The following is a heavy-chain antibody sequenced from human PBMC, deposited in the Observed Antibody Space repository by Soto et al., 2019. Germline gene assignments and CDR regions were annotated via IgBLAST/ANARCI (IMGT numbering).Heavy chain of an antibody. CDR3: ARRVAGDRSGYYYFYC. Sequence: QVQLQESGPGLVKPSQTLSLTCTVSGGSISSGGHSWSWIRQHQGKGLEWIGYIYYSGSTYYNPSLKSRVTISVDTSKNQFSLNLSSVTAADTAVYYWARRVAGDRSGYYYFYCWGQGTLVTVSS. J-gene: IGHJ4*02. CDR1: GGSISSGGHS. D-gene: IGHD3-3*01. CDR2: IYYSGST. V-gene: IGHV4-31*03.